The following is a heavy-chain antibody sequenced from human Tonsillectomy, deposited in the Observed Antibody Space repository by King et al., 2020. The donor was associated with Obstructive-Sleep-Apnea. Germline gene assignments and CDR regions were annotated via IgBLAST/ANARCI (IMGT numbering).Heavy chain of an antibody. CDR2: IWYEGSNK. CDR1: GFNFSNYG. CDR3: AKGVGRK. Sequence: VQLVESGGGVVQPGRSLRLSCGASGFNFSNYGMHWVRQAPGKGLERVAVIWYEGSNKYYADSVKGRFTISRDNSKNTLDLQMNSLRAEDTAVYYCAKGVGRKWGQGTLVTVSS. V-gene: IGHV3-33*06. D-gene: IGHD1-14*01. J-gene: IGHJ4*02.